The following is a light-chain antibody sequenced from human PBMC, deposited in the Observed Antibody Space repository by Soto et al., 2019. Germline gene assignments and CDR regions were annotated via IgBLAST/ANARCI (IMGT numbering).Light chain of an antibody. Sequence: EVMLIQSPATLSMSPGERATLSCRASETVATNLAWYQQKPGQAPRLLISGASTRAAGISDRFRGGGSGTEFTLTITSLRSEDFAVYYCQQRSNWPLTFGGGTKVEIK. CDR2: GAS. CDR3: QQRSNWPLT. J-gene: IGKJ4*01. V-gene: IGKV3-15*01. CDR1: ETVATN.